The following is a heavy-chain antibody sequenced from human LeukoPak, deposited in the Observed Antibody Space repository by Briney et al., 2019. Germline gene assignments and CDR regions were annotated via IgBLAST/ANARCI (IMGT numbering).Heavy chain of an antibody. Sequence: SETLSLTCAVYGGSFSGYYWSWIRQPPGKGLEWIGEINHSGSTNYNPSLKSRVTISVDTSKNQFSLKLSSVTAADMAVYYCARESYSSSWYGDYFDYWGRGTLVTVSS. D-gene: IGHD6-13*01. J-gene: IGHJ4*02. CDR2: INHSGST. CDR1: GGSFSGYY. V-gene: IGHV4-34*01. CDR3: ARESYSSSWYGDYFDY.